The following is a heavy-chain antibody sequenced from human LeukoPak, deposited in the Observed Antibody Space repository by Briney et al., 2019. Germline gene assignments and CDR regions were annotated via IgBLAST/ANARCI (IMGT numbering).Heavy chain of an antibody. CDR1: GFTVSSNY. CDR3: AKGRWSSGSYYFDY. Sequence: GGSLRLSCAASGFTVSSNYMNWVRQAPGKGLEWVSAFSASGGGTFYADSVKGRFTISRDNSKNTLSLQMNSLRAEDTAVYYCAKGRWSSGSYYFDYWGQGTLVTVSS. CDR2: FSASGGGT. V-gene: IGHV3-23*01. J-gene: IGHJ4*02. D-gene: IGHD1-26*01.